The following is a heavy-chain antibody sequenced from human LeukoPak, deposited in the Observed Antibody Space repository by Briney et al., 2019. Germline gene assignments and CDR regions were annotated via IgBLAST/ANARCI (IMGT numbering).Heavy chain of an antibody. D-gene: IGHD2-2*01. CDR3: ARDYGLNCRSTSCAGAFDI. CDR2: ISYDGSNK. V-gene: IGHV3-30-3*01. Sequence: RGSLRLSYAASGFTFSSYAMHWVRQAPGKGLEWVAVISYDGSNKYYADSVKGPFTISRDNSKNTLYLQMNSLRAEDTAVYYCARDYGLNCRSTSCAGAFDIWGQGTMVTVSP. J-gene: IGHJ3*02. CDR1: GFTFSSYA.